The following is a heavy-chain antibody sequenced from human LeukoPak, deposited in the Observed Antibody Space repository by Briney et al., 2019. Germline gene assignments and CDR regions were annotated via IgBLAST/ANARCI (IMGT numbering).Heavy chain of an antibody. D-gene: IGHD3-9*01. Sequence: KPSETLSLTCTVSGDSVSNYYWSWIRQPPGKRLEWIGCIYYSESATYNPSLKSRVTISLDTSKNQFFLKLSSVTAADTAVYYCARKRSFDLWGQGTLVTLSS. J-gene: IGHJ4*02. CDR3: ARKRSFDL. CDR1: GDSVSNYY. CDR2: IYYSESA. V-gene: IGHV4-59*02.